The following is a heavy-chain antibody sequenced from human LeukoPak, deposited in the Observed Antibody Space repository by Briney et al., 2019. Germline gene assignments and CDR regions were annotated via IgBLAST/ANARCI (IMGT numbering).Heavy chain of an antibody. CDR1: GGSIRTSSYY. D-gene: IGHD5-24*01. V-gene: IGHV4-39*01. CDR3: ARPLGYKPLNAFDI. Sequence: TSETLSLTCAVSGGSIRTSSYYWGWLRQSPGKGLEWIASIFYSGTTFYNPSLKSRVTMSVDTSKNQFSLRLSSVTAADTAVYYCARPLGYKPLNAFDIWGQGTMVTVSS. J-gene: IGHJ3*02. CDR2: IFYSGTT.